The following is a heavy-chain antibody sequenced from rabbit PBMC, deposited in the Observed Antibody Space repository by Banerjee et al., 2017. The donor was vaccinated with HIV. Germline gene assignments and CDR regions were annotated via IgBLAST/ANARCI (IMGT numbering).Heavy chain of an antibody. CDR2: IYAGDGST. CDR1: GFDLSTYY. Sequence: QEQLEESGGDLVKPEGSLTLTCTASGFDLSTYYYMCWFRQAPGKGPEWIACIYAGDGSTYYASWAKGRFTISRSTSLNTVTLQMTSLTAADTATYFCARSASASGTYMSLWGPGTLVTVS. D-gene: IGHD1-1*01. J-gene: IGHJ4*01. V-gene: IGHV1S47*01. CDR3: ARSASASGTYMSL.